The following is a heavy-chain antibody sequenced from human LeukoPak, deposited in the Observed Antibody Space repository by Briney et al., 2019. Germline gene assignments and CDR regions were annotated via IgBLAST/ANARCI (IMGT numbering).Heavy chain of an antibody. D-gene: IGHD2-21*02. Sequence: GGSLRLSCAASGFTFSSYAMSWVCQAPGKGLEWVSAISGSGGSTYYADSVKGRFTISRDNAKNSLYLQMNSLRAEDTAVYYCARVGAYCGGDCAGFDYWGQGTLVTVSS. CDR1: GFTFSSYA. CDR3: ARVGAYCGGDCAGFDY. CDR2: ISGSGGST. V-gene: IGHV3-23*01. J-gene: IGHJ4*02.